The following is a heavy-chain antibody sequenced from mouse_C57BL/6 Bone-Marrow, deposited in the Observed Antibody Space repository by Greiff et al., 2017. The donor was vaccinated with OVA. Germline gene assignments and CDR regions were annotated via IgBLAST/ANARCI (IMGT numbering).Heavy chain of an antibody. CDR3: AREAYSKDWYFDV. Sequence: DVKLVESEGGLVQPGRSMKLSCTASGFTFSDYYMAWVRQVPEKGLEWVANINYDGSSTYYLDSLKSRFIISRDNAKNILYLQMSSLKSEDTATYYCAREAYSKDWYFDVWGTGTTVTVSS. V-gene: IGHV5-16*01. J-gene: IGHJ1*03. D-gene: IGHD2-5*01. CDR2: INYDGSST. CDR1: GFTFSDYY.